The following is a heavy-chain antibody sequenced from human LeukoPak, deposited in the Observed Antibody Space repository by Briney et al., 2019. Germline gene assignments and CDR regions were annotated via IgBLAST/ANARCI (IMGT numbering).Heavy chain of an antibody. D-gene: IGHD3-16*01. J-gene: IGHJ4*02. CDR2: INHSGST. CDR1: GGSFSGYY. Sequence: PSETLSLTCAVYGGSFSGYYWSWIRQPPGKGLEWIGEINHSGSTNYNPSLKSRVTISVDTSKNQFSLKLSSMTAADTAVYYCARGIRGESSWFDYWGQGTLVTVSS. CDR3: ARGIRGESSWFDY. V-gene: IGHV4-34*01.